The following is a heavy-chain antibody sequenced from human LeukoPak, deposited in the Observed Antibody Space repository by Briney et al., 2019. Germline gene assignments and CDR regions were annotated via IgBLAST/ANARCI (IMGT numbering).Heavy chain of an antibody. D-gene: IGHD2-15*01. J-gene: IGHJ3*02. CDR3: ARDEVVVAASGAFDI. CDR2: IKQDGSET. V-gene: IGHV3-7*01. CDR1: GFTFSSYW. Sequence: GGSLRLSCAASGFTFSSYWMSWVRQAPGKGLEWVANIKQDGSETYYVDSVKGRFTISRDNAKNSLYLQMNSLRAEDTAVYYCARDEVVVAASGAFDIWGQGTMDTVSS.